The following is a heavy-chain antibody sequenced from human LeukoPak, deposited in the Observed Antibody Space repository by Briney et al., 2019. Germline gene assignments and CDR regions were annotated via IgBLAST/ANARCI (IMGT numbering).Heavy chain of an antibody. V-gene: IGHV1-69*04. Sequence: SVKVSCKASGGTFTSYAISWVRQAPGQGLEWMGRIIPILGIANYAQKFQGRVTITADKSTSTAYMELSSLRSEDTAVYYCARTGDGIGYDSSRSWFDAWGQGTLVTVSS. CDR2: IIPILGIA. CDR1: GGTFTSYA. CDR3: ARTGDGIGYDSSRSWFDA. J-gene: IGHJ5*02. D-gene: IGHD3-22*01.